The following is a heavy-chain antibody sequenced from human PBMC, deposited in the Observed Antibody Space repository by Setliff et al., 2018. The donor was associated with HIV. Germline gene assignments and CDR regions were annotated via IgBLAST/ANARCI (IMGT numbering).Heavy chain of an antibody. CDR3: ARALYGDYGGDVNWLDP. V-gene: IGHV7-4-1*02. CDR2: INTNSGSP. D-gene: IGHD4-17*01. CDR1: EGTFSSYA. Sequence: ASVKVSCKASEGTFSSYAVSWVRQAPGQGLEWMGWINTNSGSPTYAQAFTGRFVFSVDTSVTTAYLEISSLKAEDTAIYYCARALYGDYGGDVNWLDPWGQGTLVTVSS. J-gene: IGHJ5*02.